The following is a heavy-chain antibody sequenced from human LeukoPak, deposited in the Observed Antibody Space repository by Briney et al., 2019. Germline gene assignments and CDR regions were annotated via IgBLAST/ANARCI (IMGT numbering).Heavy chain of an antibody. V-gene: IGHV3-74*01. CDR3: AKGVAARPLDY. Sequence: SGGSLRLSCAASGFTLSTYWMHWVRHAPGKGLVWVSRINSDGSSTSYADSVKGRFTISRDNAKNTLYLQMNSLRAEDTAVYYCAKGVAARPLDYWGQGTLVTVSS. J-gene: IGHJ4*02. D-gene: IGHD6-6*01. CDR1: GFTLSTYW. CDR2: INSDGSST.